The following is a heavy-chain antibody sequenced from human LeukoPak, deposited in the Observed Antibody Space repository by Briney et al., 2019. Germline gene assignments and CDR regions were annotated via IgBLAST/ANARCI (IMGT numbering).Heavy chain of an antibody. J-gene: IGHJ4*02. D-gene: IGHD3-22*01. CDR2: ISSSGSTI. V-gene: IGHV3-11*01. CDR3: ASSYYYDSSAYYYFDY. CDR1: GFTFSDYY. Sequence: NPGGSLRLSCAASGFTFSDYYMSWIRRAPGKGLEWVSYISSSGSTIYYADSVKGRFTISRDNAKNSLYLQMNSLRAEDTAVYYSASSYYYDSSAYYYFDYWGQGTLVTVSS.